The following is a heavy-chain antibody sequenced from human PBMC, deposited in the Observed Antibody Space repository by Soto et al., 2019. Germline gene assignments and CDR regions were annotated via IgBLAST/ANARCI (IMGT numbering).Heavy chain of an antibody. CDR2: IYYTGTA. CDR1: GDSISTVRYH. V-gene: IGHV4-39*01. Sequence: SETLSLTCSVYGDSISTVRYHWGWVRQSPGKGLEWLGAIYYTGTAYYNPSLKRPVTISVDTSKNQFSLKLNSVTAADTAVYYCARRQLRYFGLMDVWGKGTPVTGSS. J-gene: IGHJ6*04. D-gene: IGHD3-9*01. CDR3: ARRQLRYFGLMDV.